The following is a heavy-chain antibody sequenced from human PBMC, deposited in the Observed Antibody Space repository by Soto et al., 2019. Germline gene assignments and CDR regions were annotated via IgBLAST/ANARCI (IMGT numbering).Heavy chain of an antibody. CDR2: IYSGGST. J-gene: IGHJ6*02. V-gene: IGHV3-53*01. D-gene: IGHD2-15*01. Sequence: GGSLRLSCAASGFTVSSNYMSWVRQAPGKGLEWVSVIYSGGSTYYADSVKGRFTISRDNSKNTLYLQMNSLRAEDTAVYYCARDPSGYCSGGSCYYYYGMDVWGQGTTVTVSS. CDR3: ARDPSGYCSGGSCYYYYGMDV. CDR1: GFTVSSNY.